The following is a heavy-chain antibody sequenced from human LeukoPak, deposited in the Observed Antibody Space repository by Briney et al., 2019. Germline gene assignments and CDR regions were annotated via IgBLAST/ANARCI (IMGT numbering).Heavy chain of an antibody. CDR3: ARVRGGYCTNGVCYEEGPFDY. D-gene: IGHD2-8*01. Sequence: ASVKVSCKASGYTFTGYYMHWVRQAPGQGLEWMGWINPNSGGTNYAQKFQGRVTMARDTSISTAYMELSRLRSDDTAVYYCARVRGGYCTNGVCYEEGPFDYWGQGTLVTVSS. CDR2: INPNSGGT. CDR1: GYTFTGYY. J-gene: IGHJ4*02. V-gene: IGHV1-2*02.